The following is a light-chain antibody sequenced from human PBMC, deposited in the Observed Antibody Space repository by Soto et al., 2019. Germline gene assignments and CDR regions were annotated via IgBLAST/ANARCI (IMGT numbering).Light chain of an antibody. Sequence: SYELTQPPSVSVSPGQTASITCSGEKLGDKYACWYQQKPGQSPVLVIYQHSKRPSGIPERFSGSNSGNTATLTISGTQAMDEADYYCQAWDSSTVVFGGGTQLTVL. V-gene: IGLV3-1*01. CDR3: QAWDSSTVV. CDR2: QHS. J-gene: IGLJ2*01. CDR1: KLGDKY.